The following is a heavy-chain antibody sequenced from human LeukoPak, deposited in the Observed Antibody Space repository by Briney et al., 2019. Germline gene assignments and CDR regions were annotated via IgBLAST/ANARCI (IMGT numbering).Heavy chain of an antibody. D-gene: IGHD2-2*01. J-gene: IGHJ6*03. CDR1: GYTFTSYY. Sequence: ASVKVSCKASGYTFTSYYMHWVRQAPGQGLEWMGIISPSGGSTSYAQKFQGRVTITADKSTSTAYMELSSLRSEDTAVYYCARGALTLIPATPYYYYYMDVWGKGTTVTVSS. V-gene: IGHV1-46*01. CDR3: ARGALTLIPATPYYYYYMDV. CDR2: ISPSGGST.